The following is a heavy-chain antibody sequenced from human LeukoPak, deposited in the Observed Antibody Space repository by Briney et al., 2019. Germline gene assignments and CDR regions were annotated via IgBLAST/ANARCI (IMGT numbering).Heavy chain of an antibody. CDR3: AKCHSSGWPDY. CDR1: GFIFNNFA. D-gene: IGHD6-19*01. Sequence: PGGSLRLSCAASGFIFNNFALNWVRQAPGKGQEWVSAISGSGGSTYYADSVKGRFTISRDNSKNTLYLQMNSLRAEDTAVYYCAKCHSSGWPDYWGQGTLVTVSS. J-gene: IGHJ4*02. CDR2: ISGSGGST. V-gene: IGHV3-23*01.